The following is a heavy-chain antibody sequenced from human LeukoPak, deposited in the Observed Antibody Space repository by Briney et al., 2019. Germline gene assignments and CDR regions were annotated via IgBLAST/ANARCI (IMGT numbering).Heavy chain of an antibody. CDR1: GGSFSGYY. J-gene: IGHJ4*02. D-gene: IGHD5-18*01. Sequence: NPSETLSLTCAVYGGSFSGYYWSWIRQPPGKGLEWIGEINHSGSTNYNPSLKSRVTISVDTSKNQFSLKLSSVTAADTAVYYCARGGRIQLWPGYDYWGQGTLVTASS. V-gene: IGHV4-34*01. CDR3: ARGGRIQLWPGYDY. CDR2: INHSGST.